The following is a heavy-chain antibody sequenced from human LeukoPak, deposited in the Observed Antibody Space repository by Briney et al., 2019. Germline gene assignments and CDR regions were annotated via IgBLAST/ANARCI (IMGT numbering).Heavy chain of an antibody. CDR1: GYTFTSDD. CDR2: MNPNSGNT. Sequence: ASVTVSRKPSGYTFTSDDINRMRQATGQGLEWMGWMNPNSGNTGYAQKFQGRVTITRNTSISTAYMELSSLRSEDTAVYYCASVEMATWGQGTLVTVSS. D-gene: IGHD5-24*01. V-gene: IGHV1-8*03. CDR3: ASVEMAT. J-gene: IGHJ4*02.